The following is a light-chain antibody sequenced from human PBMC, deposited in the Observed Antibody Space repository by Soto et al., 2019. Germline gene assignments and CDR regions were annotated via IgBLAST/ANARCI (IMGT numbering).Light chain of an antibody. V-gene: IGKV3-11*01. CDR2: DTS. Sequence: EIVLTQSPASLSLSPGERATLSCRASQSVSSSLAWYQQKPGQAPRLLIYDTSSRATGIPARFSGSGSGTDFTLTVSTLEPEDFAVYYCQQRGNWPLTFGGGTKVEIK. CDR1: QSVSSS. CDR3: QQRGNWPLT. J-gene: IGKJ4*01.